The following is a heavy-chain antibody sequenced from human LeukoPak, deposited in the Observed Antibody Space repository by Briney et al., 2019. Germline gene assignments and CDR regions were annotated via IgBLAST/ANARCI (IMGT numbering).Heavy chain of an antibody. CDR2: VDPEDGET. V-gene: IGHV1-69-2*01. J-gene: IGHJ4*02. CDR1: GYTFTDYY. Sequence: GASVKVPCKASGYTFTDYYMHWVQQAPGKGLEWMGRVDPEDGETIYAEKFQGRVTITADTSTDTAYMELSSLRSEDTAVYYCATDWQYCSSTSCFDYWGQGTLVTVSS. D-gene: IGHD2-2*01. CDR3: ATDWQYCSSTSCFDY.